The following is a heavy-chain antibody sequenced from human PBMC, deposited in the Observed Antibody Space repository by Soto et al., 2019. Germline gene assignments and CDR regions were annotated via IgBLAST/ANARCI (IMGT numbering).Heavy chain of an antibody. D-gene: IGHD4-4*01. Sequence: QVQLVQSGAEVKKPGSSVKVSCKTSGDTFSKYAISWVRQAPGQGLEWIGGIIPIFGAANYAQKFQGRVMITADESTSTAYMELSSLRSEDTAVYYCARNPGDDYNFTAFDIWGQGTMVTVSS. CDR1: GDTFSKYA. V-gene: IGHV1-69*01. J-gene: IGHJ3*02. CDR3: ARNPGDDYNFTAFDI. CDR2: IIPIFGAA.